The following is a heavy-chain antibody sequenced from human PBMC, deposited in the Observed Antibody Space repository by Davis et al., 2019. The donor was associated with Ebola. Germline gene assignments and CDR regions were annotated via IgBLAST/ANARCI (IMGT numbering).Heavy chain of an antibody. J-gene: IGHJ4*02. D-gene: IGHD3-10*01. CDR3: ARGRYYYGSGSPLGY. V-gene: IGHV1-18*01. CDR2: ISAYNGNT. Sequence: ASVKVSCKASGYTFTSYGISWVRQAPGQGLEWMGWISAYNGNTNYAQKFQGRVTMTRNTSISTAYMELSSLRSEDTAVYYCARGRYYYGSGSPLGYWGQGTLVTVSS. CDR1: GYTFTSYG.